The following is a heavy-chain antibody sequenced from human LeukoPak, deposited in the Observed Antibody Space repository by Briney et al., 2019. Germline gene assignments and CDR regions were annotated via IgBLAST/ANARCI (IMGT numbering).Heavy chain of an antibody. CDR1: GFTFDDYD. J-gene: IGHJ2*01. CDR2: ISWNSGSI. CDR3: AKDIYGSGSYYGWYFDL. Sequence: GGSLRLSCAASGFTFDDYDMHWVRQAPGKGLEWVSGISWNSGSIGYADSVKGRFTISRDNAKNSLYLQMNSLRAEDTALYYCAKDIYGSGSYYGWYFDLWGRGTLVTVSS. D-gene: IGHD3-10*01. V-gene: IGHV3-9*01.